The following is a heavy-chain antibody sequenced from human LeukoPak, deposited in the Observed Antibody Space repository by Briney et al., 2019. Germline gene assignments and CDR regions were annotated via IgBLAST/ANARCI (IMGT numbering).Heavy chain of an antibody. CDR3: ARVSPGGYGYYYYGMDV. D-gene: IGHD5-12*01. V-gene: IGHV4-4*02. J-gene: IGHJ6*02. CDR1: GGSISSSNW. CDR2: IYYSGST. Sequence: SETLSLTCAVSGGSISSSNWWSWVRQPPGKGLEWIGSIYYSGSTYYNPSLKSRVTISVDTSKNQFSLKLSSVTAADTAVYYCARVSPGGYGYYYYGMDVWGQGTTVTVSS.